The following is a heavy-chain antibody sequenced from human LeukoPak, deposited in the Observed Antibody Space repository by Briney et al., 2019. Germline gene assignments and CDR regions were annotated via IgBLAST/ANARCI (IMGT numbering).Heavy chain of an antibody. D-gene: IGHD6-19*01. J-gene: IGHJ4*02. Sequence: PGGSLRLSCAASGFTFSNAWMSWVRQAPGKGLEWVGRIKGKTDGGTTDYAAPVKGRFTISRDDSKNTLYLQMNSLKTEDTAVYYCTTKQWLAPSFFDYWGQGTLVTVSS. CDR3: TTKQWLAPSFFDY. CDR2: IKGKTDGGTT. V-gene: IGHV3-15*01. CDR1: GFTFSNAW.